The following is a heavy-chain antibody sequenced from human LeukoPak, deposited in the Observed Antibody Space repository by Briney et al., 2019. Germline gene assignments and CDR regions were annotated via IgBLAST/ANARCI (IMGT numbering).Heavy chain of an antibody. CDR2: IYYSGST. Sequence: SETLSLTCTVSGGSISSGDYYWSWIRQPPGKGLEWIGYIYYSGSTYHNPSLKSRVTISVDTSKNQFSLKLSSVTAADTAVYYCAREYCSSTSCYCDVWGQGTTVTVSS. J-gene: IGHJ6*02. CDR3: AREYCSSTSCYCDV. V-gene: IGHV4-30-4*01. CDR1: GGSISSGDYY. D-gene: IGHD2-2*01.